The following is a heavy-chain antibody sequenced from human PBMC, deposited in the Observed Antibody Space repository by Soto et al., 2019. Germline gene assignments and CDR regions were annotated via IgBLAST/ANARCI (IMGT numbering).Heavy chain of an antibody. D-gene: IGHD3-10*01. J-gene: IGHJ6*03. CDR2: IYYSGST. V-gene: IGHV4-61*05. CDR3: ARYYGSGSYSGYYYMDV. Sequence: SETLSLTCTVSGGSMRSSSYYWGWIRQPPGKGLEWIGYIYYSGSTNYNPSLKSRVTISVDTSKNQFSLKLSSVTAADTAVYYCARYYGSGSYSGYYYMDVWGKGTTVTVSS. CDR1: GGSMRSSSYY.